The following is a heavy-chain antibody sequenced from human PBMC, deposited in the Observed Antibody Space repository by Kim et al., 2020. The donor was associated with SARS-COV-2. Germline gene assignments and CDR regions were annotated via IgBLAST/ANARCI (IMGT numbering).Heavy chain of an antibody. D-gene: IGHD6-13*01. CDR1: GFTFSSYA. V-gene: IGHV3-23*01. CDR2: ISGSGGST. CDR3: APHSSWYLNFDY. Sequence: GGSLRLSCAASGFTFSSYAMSWVRQAPGKGLEWVSAISGSGGSTYYADSVKGRFTISRDNSKNTLYLQMNSLRAEDTAVYYCAPHSSWYLNFDYWGQGTLVTVSS. J-gene: IGHJ4*02.